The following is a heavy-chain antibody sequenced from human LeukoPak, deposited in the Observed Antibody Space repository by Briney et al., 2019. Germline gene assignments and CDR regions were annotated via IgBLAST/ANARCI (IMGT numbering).Heavy chain of an antibody. CDR1: GGSISSSSYY. Sequence: SETLSLTCTVSGGSISSSSYYWGWIRQPPGKGLEWIGSIYYSGSTYYNPSLRSRVTISLDTSKNQFSLKLSSVTAADTAVYYCARQYTSSWAIFDYWGQGALVTVSS. CDR2: IYYSGST. D-gene: IGHD6-13*01. CDR3: ARQYTSSWAIFDY. V-gene: IGHV4-39*01. J-gene: IGHJ4*02.